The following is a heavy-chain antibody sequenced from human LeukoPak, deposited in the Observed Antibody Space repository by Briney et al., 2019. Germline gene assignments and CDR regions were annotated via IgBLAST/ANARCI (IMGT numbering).Heavy chain of an antibody. CDR1: GFTFSSYA. J-gene: IGHJ3*02. CDR2: INTDGSST. CDR3: ARDIAAAEGAFDI. D-gene: IGHD6-13*01. V-gene: IGHV3-74*01. Sequence: GRSLRLSCAASGFTFSSYAMHWVRQAPGKGLVWVSRINTDGSSTSYADSVKGRFTISRDNAKNTLYLQMNSLRAEDTAVYYCARDIAAAEGAFDIWGQGTMVTVSS.